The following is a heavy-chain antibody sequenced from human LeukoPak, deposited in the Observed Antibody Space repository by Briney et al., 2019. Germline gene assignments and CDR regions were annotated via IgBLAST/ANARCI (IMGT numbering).Heavy chain of an antibody. CDR1: GFTFSNYW. J-gene: IGHJ4*02. CDR2: ISTSGTYT. CDR3: AKDGEYYYDSSGYYAIDY. D-gene: IGHD3-22*01. Sequence: MSGGSLRLSCAASGFTFSNYWMNWVRQAPGKGLEWVSSISTSGTYTYSADSVKGRFTISRDNAKNSLYLQMNSLRAEDTAVYYCAKDGEYYYDSSGYYAIDYWGQGTLVTVSS. V-gene: IGHV3-21*06.